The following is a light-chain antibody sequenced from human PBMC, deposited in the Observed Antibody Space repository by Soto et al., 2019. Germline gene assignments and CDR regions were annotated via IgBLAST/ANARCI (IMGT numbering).Light chain of an antibody. CDR3: QQSYSNPPT. V-gene: IGKV1-39*01. J-gene: IGKJ2*01. CDR1: QTISNY. CDR2: AAS. Sequence: DIQMTQSPSSLSASLGDRVSLTCRASQTISNYLNWYQQKPGKAPKLLIYAASSLQSGVPSRFSGRGSGTDFTLTISSLQPEDFATYYCQQSYSNPPTFGQGTKLEIK.